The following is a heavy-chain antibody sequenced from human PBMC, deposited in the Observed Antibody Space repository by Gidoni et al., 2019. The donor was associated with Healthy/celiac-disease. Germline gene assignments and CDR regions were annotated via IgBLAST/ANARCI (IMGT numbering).Heavy chain of an antibody. CDR3: AKGEMVRGLYGMDV. D-gene: IGHD3-10*01. J-gene: IGHJ6*02. V-gene: IGHV3-30*02. CDR1: GFTFRSYG. Sequence: QVLLVEPGGGVVQPGGSLRLSCVASGFTFRSYGMHWVRQAPGQGLEWVSCIRYDGSNQYYADSVKGRFTISRDNSKNTLYLQMNSLRTEDMAVYYCAKGEMVRGLYGMDVWGQGTTVTVSS. CDR2: IRYDGSNQ.